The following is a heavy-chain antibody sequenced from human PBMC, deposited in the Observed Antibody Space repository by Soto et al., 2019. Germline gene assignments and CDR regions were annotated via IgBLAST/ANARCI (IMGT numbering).Heavy chain of an antibody. CDR1: GGSISSYY. CDR3: ARTSRIAAAYWFDP. CDR2: IYYSGST. J-gene: IGHJ5*02. V-gene: IGHV4-59*08. Sequence: PSETLSLTCTVSGGSISSYYWSWIRQPPGKGLEWIGYIYYSGSTNYNHSLKSRVNKSVDQTKNQFYIKQRSVTAADTAVYYCARTSRIAAAYWFDPWGQGTLVTVS. D-gene: IGHD6-13*01.